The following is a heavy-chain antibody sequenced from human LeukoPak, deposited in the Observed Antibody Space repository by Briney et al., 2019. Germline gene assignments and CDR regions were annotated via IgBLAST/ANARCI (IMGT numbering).Heavy chain of an antibody. CDR3: AKLPSVVVVAVDAFDI. J-gene: IGHJ3*02. D-gene: IGHD2-15*01. V-gene: IGHV3-30*02. CDR2: IRYDGSNK. CDR1: GFTFSSYG. Sequence: GGSLRLSCAASGFTFSSYGMHWVRQAPGKGLEWVAFIRYDGSNKYYADSVKGRFTISRDNSKNTLYLQMNSLRAEDTAVYYCAKLPSVVVVAVDAFDIWGQGTMVTVSS.